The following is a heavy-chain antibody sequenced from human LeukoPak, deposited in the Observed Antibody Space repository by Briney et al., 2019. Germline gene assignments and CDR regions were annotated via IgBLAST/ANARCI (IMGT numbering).Heavy chain of an antibody. CDR2: IRSKAYGGTT. Sequence: GGSLRLSCTASGFTFGDYAMSWFRQAPGKELEWVGFIRSKAYGGTTEYAASVKGRFTISRDDSKSIAYLQMNSLKTEDTAVYYCTREAVPRGYSSGWYPTDAFDIWGQGTMVTVSS. J-gene: IGHJ3*02. V-gene: IGHV3-49*03. CDR3: TREAVPRGYSSGWYPTDAFDI. CDR1: GFTFGDYA. D-gene: IGHD6-19*01.